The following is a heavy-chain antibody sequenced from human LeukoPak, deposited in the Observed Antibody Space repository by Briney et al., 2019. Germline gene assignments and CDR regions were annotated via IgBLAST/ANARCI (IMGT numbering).Heavy chain of an antibody. Sequence: GASVKVSCKASGYTFTSYSIHWVRQAPGQGLKWLGIINPSGGCTTYAQKFQGRVTMTRDTSTSTVYMELSSLRSEDTAVYYCARSRSGTYLLAYWGQGTLVTVSS. CDR1: GYTFTSYS. D-gene: IGHD1-26*01. V-gene: IGHV1-46*01. CDR3: ARSRSGTYLLAY. J-gene: IGHJ4*02. CDR2: INPSGGCT.